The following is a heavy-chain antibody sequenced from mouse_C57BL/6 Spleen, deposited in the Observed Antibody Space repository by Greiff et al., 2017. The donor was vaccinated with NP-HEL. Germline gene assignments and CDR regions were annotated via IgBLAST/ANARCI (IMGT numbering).Heavy chain of an antibody. CDR3: ARAYSNYSFAY. V-gene: IGHV5-4*01. Sequence: EVQLVESGGGLVKPGGSLKLSCAASGFTFSSYAMSWVRQTPEKRLEWVATISDGGSSTYYPDNVKGRFTISRDNAKNNLYLQMSHLKSEDTAMYYCARAYSNYSFAYWGQGTLVTVSA. J-gene: IGHJ3*01. D-gene: IGHD2-5*01. CDR1: GFTFSSYA. CDR2: ISDGGSST.